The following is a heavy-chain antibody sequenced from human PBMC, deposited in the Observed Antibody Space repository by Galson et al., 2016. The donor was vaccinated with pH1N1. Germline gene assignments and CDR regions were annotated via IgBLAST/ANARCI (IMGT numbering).Heavy chain of an antibody. V-gene: IGHV1-46*01. Sequence: SVKVSCKASGYTFTIYYMHWVRQAPGQGLEWMGIIDPSAGTTTYSQKFQGRISLTRDTSTNSVHMELSTLRPDDSAIYFCARRYYFDYWGQGTLVTVSS. J-gene: IGHJ4*02. CDR3: ARRYYFDY. CDR1: GYTFTIYY. CDR2: IDPSAGTT.